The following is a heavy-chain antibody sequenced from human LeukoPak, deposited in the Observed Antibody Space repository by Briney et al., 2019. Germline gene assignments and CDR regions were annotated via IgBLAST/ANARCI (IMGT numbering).Heavy chain of an antibody. V-gene: IGHV1-18*01. CDR3: ARETLDEYSSSSRAIPPEDYYYGMDV. J-gene: IGHJ6*02. Sequence: ASVKVSCKASGYTFSNYGISWVRQAPGQGLEWMGWISAYNGNTNTNYAQKVQDRVTMTTDTSTSTAYMELRSLRSDDTAVYYCARETLDEYSSSSRAIPPEDYYYGMDVWGQGTTVTVSS. CDR2: ISAYNGNTNT. CDR1: GYTFSNYG. D-gene: IGHD6-6*01.